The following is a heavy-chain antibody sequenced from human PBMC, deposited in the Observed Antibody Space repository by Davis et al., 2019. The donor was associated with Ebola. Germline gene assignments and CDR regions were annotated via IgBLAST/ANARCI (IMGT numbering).Heavy chain of an antibody. D-gene: IGHD3-3*01. V-gene: IGHV6-1*01. Sequence: PSETLFLTCVISGDSVSSGSAAWIWIRQSPSRGLEWLGRTYYNSKWNNDYAASVKSRITISPDTSKNQFSLQLNSVTPEDTAVYYCVRGFFRDGFDVWDQGTMIIISS. CDR2: TYYNSKWNN. J-gene: IGHJ3*01. CDR3: VRGFFRDGFDV. CDR1: GDSVSSGSAA.